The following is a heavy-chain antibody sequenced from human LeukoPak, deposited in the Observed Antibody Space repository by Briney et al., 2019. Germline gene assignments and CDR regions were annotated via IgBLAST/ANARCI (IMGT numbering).Heavy chain of an antibody. CDR3: ARGAERLTATPFDY. J-gene: IGHJ4*02. Sequence: SETLSLTCTVSGGSISSSSLYWDWIRQPPGKGLEWIGTVYYSGRTNYNPSLKSRVTISMDTSKNHFSLTLSSVTAADTALYYCARGAERLTATPFDYWGQGTLITVSS. V-gene: IGHV4-39*07. CDR2: VYYSGRT. CDR1: GGSISSSSLY. D-gene: IGHD2-21*02.